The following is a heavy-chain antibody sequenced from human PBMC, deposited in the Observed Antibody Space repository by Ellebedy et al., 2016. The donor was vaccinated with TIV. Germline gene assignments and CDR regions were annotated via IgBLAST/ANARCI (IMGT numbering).Heavy chain of an antibody. CDR3: ARYGDFHFDY. J-gene: IGHJ4*02. CDR1: GFTFSSFA. D-gene: IGHD4-17*01. V-gene: IGHV3-23*01. CDR2: ISGGGDNT. Sequence: GGSLRLSCAASGFTFSSFAMHWVRQAPGKGLEWLSVISGGGDNTYYADSVKGRFTISRDNSKNTLYLQMNSLKAEDTAVYYCARYGDFHFDYWGQGTLVTVSS.